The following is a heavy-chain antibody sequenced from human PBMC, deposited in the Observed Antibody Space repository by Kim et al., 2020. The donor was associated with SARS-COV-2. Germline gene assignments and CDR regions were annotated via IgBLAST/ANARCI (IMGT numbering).Heavy chain of an antibody. J-gene: IGHJ4*02. V-gene: IGHV3-30*02. Sequence: SVKGRFTISRDNSQNTLYLQMNSLKPEDTAVYYCAKNLPQFSVDLDYFDYWGQGTLVTVSS. CDR3: AKNLPQFSVDLDYFDY. D-gene: IGHD6-19*01.